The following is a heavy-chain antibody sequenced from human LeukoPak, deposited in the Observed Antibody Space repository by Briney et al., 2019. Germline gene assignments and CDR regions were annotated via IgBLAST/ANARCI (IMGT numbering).Heavy chain of an antibody. V-gene: IGHV3-30-3*01. Sequence: GGSLRLSCAASGFTFSSYAMHWVGQAPGRGLEWVAVISYDGSNKYYADSVKGRFTISRDNSKNTLYLHMNSLRAEDTAVYYCARESYGDHYFDYWGQGTLVTVSS. J-gene: IGHJ4*02. CDR2: ISYDGSNK. CDR1: GFTFSSYA. CDR3: ARESYGDHYFDY. D-gene: IGHD4-17*01.